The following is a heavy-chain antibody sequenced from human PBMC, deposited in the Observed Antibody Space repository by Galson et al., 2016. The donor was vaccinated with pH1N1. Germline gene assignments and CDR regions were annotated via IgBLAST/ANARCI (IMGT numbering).Heavy chain of an antibody. V-gene: IGHV3-9*01. D-gene: IGHD1-26*01. Sequence: SLRLSCAASGFTFDDSAMHWVRQAPGKGLEWVSGISWNSGTTGYADSVQGRFTVSRDNSKNTLFLQMNSLRAEDTAIYYCARDSSLWSAEWELFDYWGQGTLVTVSS. CDR3: ARDSSLWSAEWELFDY. CDR2: ISWNSGTT. J-gene: IGHJ4*02. CDR1: GFTFDDSA.